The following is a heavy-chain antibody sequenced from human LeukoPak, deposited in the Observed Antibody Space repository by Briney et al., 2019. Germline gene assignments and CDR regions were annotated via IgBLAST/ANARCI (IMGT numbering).Heavy chain of an antibody. V-gene: IGHV4-34*01. D-gene: IGHD6-13*01. Sequence: PSETLSLTCTVSGGSISSYYWSWIRQPPGKGLEWIGEINHSGSTNYNPSLKSRVTISIDTSKNQFSLKLSSVTAADTAVYYCARGDFLLGSSWYRAWGQGTLVTVSS. CDR1: GGSISSYY. J-gene: IGHJ4*02. CDR2: INHSGST. CDR3: ARGDFLLGSSWYRA.